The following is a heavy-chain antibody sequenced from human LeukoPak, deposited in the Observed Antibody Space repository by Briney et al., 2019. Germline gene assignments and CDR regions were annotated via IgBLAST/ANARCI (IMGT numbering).Heavy chain of an antibody. CDR3: ASTILTGSDNYYYYYGMDV. CDR2: INTNTGNP. Sequence: GASVKVSCKASGYTFTSYAMNWVRQAPGQGLEWMGWINTNTGNPTYAQGFTGRFVFSLDTSVSTAYLQISSLKAEDTAVYYCASTILTGSDNYYYYYGMDVWGQGTTVTVSS. CDR1: GYTFTSYA. D-gene: IGHD3-9*01. J-gene: IGHJ6*02. V-gene: IGHV7-4-1*02.